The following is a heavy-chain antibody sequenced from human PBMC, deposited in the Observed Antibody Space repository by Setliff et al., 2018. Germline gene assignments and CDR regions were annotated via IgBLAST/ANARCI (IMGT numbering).Heavy chain of an antibody. CDR3: SRLVRYCTTTTCQRASGGEF. V-gene: IGHV1-18*04. D-gene: IGHD2-2*01. J-gene: IGHJ4*02. CDR2: ISAYSGNT. Sequence: ASVKVSCKASGYTFAGYYMHWVRQGPGQGLEWMGWISAYSGNTYYAQKLHDRVTLTTDTSTSTAYMELRSLGTDDTAVYYCSRLVRYCTTTTCQRASGGEFWGQGTPVTVSS. CDR1: GYTFAGYY.